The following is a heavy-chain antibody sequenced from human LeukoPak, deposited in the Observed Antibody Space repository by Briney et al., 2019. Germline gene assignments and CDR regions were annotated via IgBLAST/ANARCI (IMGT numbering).Heavy chain of an antibody. D-gene: IGHD3-22*01. J-gene: IGHJ3*02. CDR3: ARVGRTKTSWYYYDSSGYYIDAFDI. Sequence: KPSETLSLTCAVYGGSFSGYYWSWIRQPPGKGLEWIGEINHSGRTNYNPSLKSRVTISVDTSKNQFSLKLSSVTAADTAVYYCARVGRTKTSWYYYDSSGYYIDAFDIWGQGTMVTVSS. V-gene: IGHV4-34*01. CDR2: INHSGRT. CDR1: GGSFSGYY.